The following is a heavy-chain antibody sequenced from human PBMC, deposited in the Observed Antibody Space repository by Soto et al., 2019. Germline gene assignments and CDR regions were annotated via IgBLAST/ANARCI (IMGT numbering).Heavy chain of an antibody. V-gene: IGHV3-73*01. CDR1: GFTFSGSA. D-gene: IGHD3-22*01. Sequence: PGGSLRLSCAASGFTFSGSAMHWVRQASGKGLEWVGRIRSKANSYATAYAASVKGRFTISRDDSKNTAYLQMNSLKTEDTAVYYCTGAYYYDSSGYAFDIWGQGTMVT. CDR2: IRSKANSYAT. J-gene: IGHJ3*02. CDR3: TGAYYYDSSGYAFDI.